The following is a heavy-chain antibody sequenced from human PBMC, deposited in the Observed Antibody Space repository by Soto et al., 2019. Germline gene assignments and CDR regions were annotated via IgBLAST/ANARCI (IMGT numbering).Heavy chain of an antibody. V-gene: IGHV2-5*01. J-gene: IGHJ4*02. D-gene: IGHD5-12*01. CDR1: GFSLSTSGVG. CDR2: IYWNDDK. Sequence: SGPTLVKPTQTLTLTCTFSGFSLSTSGVGVGWIRQPPGKALEWLALIYWNDDKRYSPSLKSRLTITKDTSKNQVVLTMTNMDPVDTATYYCAHGGPRGYDFQGQKTTFDYWGQGTLVTVSS. CDR3: AHGGPRGYDFQGQKTTFDY.